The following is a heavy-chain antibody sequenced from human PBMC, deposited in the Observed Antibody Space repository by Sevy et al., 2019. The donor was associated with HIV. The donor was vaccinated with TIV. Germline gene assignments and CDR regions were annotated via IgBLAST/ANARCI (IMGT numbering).Heavy chain of an antibody. CDR1: GFTFSSHS. J-gene: IGHJ4*02. CDR3: SRGSRITVSKDFDY. D-gene: IGHD3-3*01. Sequence: GGSLRLSCAASGFTFSSHSMNWVRRAPGKGLEWISYISSSSGTIYYADSVKGRFTISRDNAKNSLYLHMNSLRAEDTAMYFCSRGSRITVSKDFDYWGQGTLVTVSS. V-gene: IGHV3-48*01. CDR2: ISSSSGTI.